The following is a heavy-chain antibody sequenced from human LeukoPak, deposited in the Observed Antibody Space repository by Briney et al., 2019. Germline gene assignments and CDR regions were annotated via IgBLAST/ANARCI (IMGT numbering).Heavy chain of an antibody. J-gene: IGHJ4*02. D-gene: IGHD3-22*01. CDR3: ARRSGVLDSRDSRYYFDH. Sequence: SETLSLTCTVSGGSISSSSYYWGCIRQPPGKGLEYIGYIYYSGSTDYNPSLKSRVTISLDTSKNQFSLNLTSVTAADTAVYYCARRSGVLDSRDSRYYFDHWGQETLVTVSS. V-gene: IGHV4-61*05. CDR2: IYYSGST. CDR1: GGSISSSSYY.